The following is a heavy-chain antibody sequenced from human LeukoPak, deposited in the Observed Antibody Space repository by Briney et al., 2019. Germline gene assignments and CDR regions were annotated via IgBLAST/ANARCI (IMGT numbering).Heavy chain of an antibody. Sequence: PSETLSLTCTVSGASIFGSYWSWIRQPPGKGLEWIGYIYYTGDSNYNPPIKSRATISLDTSRSQFSLMLSSVTAADTAIYYCARHSFARPFDSWGQGTLVTVSS. D-gene: IGHD6-6*01. J-gene: IGHJ4*02. CDR1: GASIFGSY. V-gene: IGHV4-59*08. CDR3: ARHSFARPFDS. CDR2: IYYTGDS.